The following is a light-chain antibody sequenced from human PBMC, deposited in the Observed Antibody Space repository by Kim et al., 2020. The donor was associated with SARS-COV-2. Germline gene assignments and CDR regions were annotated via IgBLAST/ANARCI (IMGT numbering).Light chain of an antibody. Sequence: SYELTQPPSLSVAPGTTASITCGGSDFGGKRVHRYQQKSGLAPVMVIYSNTDRPSGIPERFSGSISGNTATLPISRVEAGDEADYYCQAWDRGSKHKVFG. CDR1: DFGGKR. CDR3: QAWDRGSKHKV. V-gene: IGLV3-21*04. J-gene: IGLJ2*01. CDR2: SNT.